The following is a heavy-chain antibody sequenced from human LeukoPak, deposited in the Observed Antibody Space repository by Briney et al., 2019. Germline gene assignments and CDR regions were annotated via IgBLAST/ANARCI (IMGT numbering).Heavy chain of an antibody. CDR1: GGSIGSSSYY. Sequence: SETLSLTCTVSGGSIGSSSYYWAWIRQPPEKGLEWIGSIHYSGSGYYNPSLRSRVTISLDSSKNQFSVRLSSVTAADTAVYYCARDGGDTVDGGGDTNWFDPWGQGTLVTISS. V-gene: IGHV4-39*07. D-gene: IGHD5-12*01. CDR3: ARDGGDTVDGGGDTNWFDP. J-gene: IGHJ5*02. CDR2: IHYSGSG.